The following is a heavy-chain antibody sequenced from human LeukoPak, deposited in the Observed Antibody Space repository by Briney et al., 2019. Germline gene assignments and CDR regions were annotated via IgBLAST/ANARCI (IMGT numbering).Heavy chain of an antibody. Sequence: PGGSLRLSCATSGFTFSDFAMHWVRQAPGKGLEWVALISFDGRNTYYADSVKGRFTISRDSSKNTVYLQMDSLRPEDTALYYCAKAPRYTLAARSFDQWGQGTLVTVSS. CDR3: AKAPRYTLAARSFDQ. D-gene: IGHD6-6*01. CDR1: GFTFSDFA. V-gene: IGHV3-30*01. J-gene: IGHJ4*02. CDR2: ISFDGRNT.